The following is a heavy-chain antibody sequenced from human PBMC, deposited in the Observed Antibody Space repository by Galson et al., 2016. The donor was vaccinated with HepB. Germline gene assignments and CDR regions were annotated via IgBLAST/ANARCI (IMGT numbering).Heavy chain of an antibody. D-gene: IGHD2-21*01. CDR3: ARFEVNVVGRYFDL. Sequence: SLRLSCAASGFIFSTYAIHWVRQAPGKGLDWVAVISFDGRTKYYEDSVKGRFTIARDNSKNTLYLQLNSLRPEDTAVYYCARFEVNVVGRYFDLWGRGTRVTVSS. J-gene: IGHJ2*01. CDR1: GFIFSTYA. V-gene: IGHV3-30*04. CDR2: ISFDGRTK.